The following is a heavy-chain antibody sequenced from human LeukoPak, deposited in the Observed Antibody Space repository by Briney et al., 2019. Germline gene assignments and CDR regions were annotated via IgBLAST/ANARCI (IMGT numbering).Heavy chain of an antibody. Sequence: GGSLRLSCAASGFTFSSYGMHWVRQAPGKGLEWVAVISYDGSNKYYADSVKGRFTISRDNSKNTLYLQMNSLRAEDTAVYYCARSQGHRLLNYYSYYMDVWGKGTTVTVSS. V-gene: IGHV3-30*03. CDR1: GFTFSSYG. D-gene: IGHD2-15*01. CDR3: ARSQGHRLLNYYSYYMDV. CDR2: ISYDGSNK. J-gene: IGHJ6*03.